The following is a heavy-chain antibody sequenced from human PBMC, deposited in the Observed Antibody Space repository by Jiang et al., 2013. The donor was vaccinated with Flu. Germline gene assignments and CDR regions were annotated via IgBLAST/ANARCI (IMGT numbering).Heavy chain of an antibody. CDR2: TYYRSKWYN. V-gene: IGHV6-1*01. CDR3: ARDRGIATAAYYYYYAMDV. D-gene: IGHD6-13*01. CDR1: GDNVSSNSGA. Sequence: GSGLVKPSQTLSLTCAISGDNVSSNSGAWSWIRQSPSRGLEWLGRTYYRSKWYNDYAVSVKSRLTINADTSKNQFSLQLKSVTPEDTAVYYCARDRGIATAAYYYYYAMDVWGQGTTVTVSS. J-gene: IGHJ6*02.